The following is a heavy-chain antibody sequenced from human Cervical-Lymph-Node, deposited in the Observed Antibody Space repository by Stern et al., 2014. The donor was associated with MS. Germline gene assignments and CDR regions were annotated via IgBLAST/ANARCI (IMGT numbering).Heavy chain of an antibody. Sequence: QVQLVQSGAEVKKPGSSVKVSCKASGGTFSSYAISWVRQAPGQGLEWMGRFTPIFGPTNYAATFQGRVMMTADRATSTAYLERASLTSEDTAVYYCARVYYFNSNGHYGMDVWGQGTMVTVS. CDR3: ARVYYFNSNGHYGMDV. J-gene: IGHJ6*02. V-gene: IGHV1-69*06. D-gene: IGHD2/OR15-2a*01. CDR1: GGTFSSYA. CDR2: FTPIFGPT.